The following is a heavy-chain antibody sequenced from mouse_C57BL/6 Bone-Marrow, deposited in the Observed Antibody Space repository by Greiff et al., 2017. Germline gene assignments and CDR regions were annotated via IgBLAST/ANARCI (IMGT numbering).Heavy chain of an antibody. Sequence: QVQLQQPEAELVKPGASVNVSCKASGYTFTSYWMHRVKQRPGQGLERIGRLHPSDSDTNYNQQFKGKATLTVDKSSSTAYMQLSSLTSEDSAVYYCAIGYFDVGGTGTTVTVAS. V-gene: IGHV1-74*01. CDR1: GYTFTSYW. CDR3: AIGYFDV. CDR2: LHPSDSDT. J-gene: IGHJ1*03.